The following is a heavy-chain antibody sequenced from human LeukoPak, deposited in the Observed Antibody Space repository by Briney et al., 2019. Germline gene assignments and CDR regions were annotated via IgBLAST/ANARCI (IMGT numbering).Heavy chain of an antibody. V-gene: IGHV4-39*07. J-gene: IGHJ4*02. Sequence: SETLSLTCTVSGGSISSSSYYWGWIRQPPGKGLEWIGSIYYSGSTYYNPSLKSRVTISVDTSKNQFSLKLSSVTAADTAVYYCASSNYYGSGSLDYWGQGTLVTVSS. CDR1: GGSISSSSYY. CDR2: IYYSGST. CDR3: ASSNYYGSGSLDY. D-gene: IGHD3-10*01.